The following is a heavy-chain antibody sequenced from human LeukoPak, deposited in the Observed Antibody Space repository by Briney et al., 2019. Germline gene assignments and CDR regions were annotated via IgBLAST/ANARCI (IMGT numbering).Heavy chain of an antibody. J-gene: IGHJ4*02. V-gene: IGHV4-59*08. D-gene: IGHD3-22*01. Sequence: SSETLSLTCTVSGGSISSYYWSWIRQPPGKGLEWIGYIYYSGSTNYNPSLKSRVTISVATSKNQFSLKLSSVTAADTAVYYCARGYYDSSGYLYYFDYWGQGTLVTVSS. CDR3: ARGYYDSSGYLYYFDY. CDR2: IYYSGST. CDR1: GGSISSYY.